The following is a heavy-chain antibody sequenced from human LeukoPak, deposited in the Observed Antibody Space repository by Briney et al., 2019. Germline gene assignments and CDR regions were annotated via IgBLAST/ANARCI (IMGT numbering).Heavy chain of an antibody. D-gene: IGHD4-23*01. V-gene: IGHV3-21*01. Sequence: PGRSLRLSCTPFEFTFYKHGMHWVRQAPGKGLEWVSSISSSSSYIYYADSVKGRFTISRDNAKNSLYLQMNSLRAEDTAVYYCARDLGGNSFFDYWGQGTLVTVSS. CDR3: ARDLGGNSFFDY. CDR2: ISSSSSYI. CDR1: EFTFYKHG. J-gene: IGHJ4*02.